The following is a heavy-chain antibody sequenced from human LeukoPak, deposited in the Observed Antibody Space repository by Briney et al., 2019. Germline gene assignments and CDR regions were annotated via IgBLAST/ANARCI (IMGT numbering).Heavy chain of an antibody. CDR2: TYSGGST. V-gene: IGHV3-53*01. Sequence: PGGSLRLSCAASGFTVSSNYMSWVRQAPGKGLEWVSVTYSGGSTYYADSVKGRFTISRDNSKNTLYLQMNSLRAEDTAVYYCARSGPAGAFDYWGQGTLVTVSS. J-gene: IGHJ4*02. CDR3: ARSGPAGAFDY. CDR1: GFTVSSNY. D-gene: IGHD2-2*01.